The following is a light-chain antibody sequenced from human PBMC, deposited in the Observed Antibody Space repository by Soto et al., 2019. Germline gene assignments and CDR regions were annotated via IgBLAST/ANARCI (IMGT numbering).Light chain of an antibody. Sequence: ETVMTQSPATLSVSPGERATLSCRASQSVSSSLAWYQQKPGQAPRLLIYGASTRATGIPARFSGGGSGTEFTLTISSLQSEDFAVYYCQQYYNWPPVTFGGGTKVEIK. CDR1: QSVSSS. CDR2: GAS. V-gene: IGKV3-15*01. J-gene: IGKJ4*01. CDR3: QQYYNWPPVT.